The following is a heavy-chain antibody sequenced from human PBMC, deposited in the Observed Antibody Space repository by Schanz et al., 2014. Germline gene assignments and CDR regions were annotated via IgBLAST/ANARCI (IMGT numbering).Heavy chain of an antibody. CDR1: GGSFSGYY. CDR3: ARGGSVATIAPYTWFDP. Sequence: QVQLQQWGAGLLKPSETLSLTCAVYGGSFSGYYWSWIRQPPGKGLEWIGYIYYSGNTYYNPSLKSRVTISLDPSNNQFSLKLNSVTAADTAVYYCARGGSVATIAPYTWFDPWGQGTLVTVSS. V-gene: IGHV4-34*01. J-gene: IGHJ5*02. D-gene: IGHD5-12*01. CDR2: IYYSGNT.